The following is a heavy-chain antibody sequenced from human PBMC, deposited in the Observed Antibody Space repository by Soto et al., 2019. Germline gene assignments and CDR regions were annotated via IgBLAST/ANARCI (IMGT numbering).Heavy chain of an antibody. CDR1: GYTFTSYG. CDR3: ARVGRYDDILTGGDYFDY. J-gene: IGHJ4*02. CDR2: IIAYNGNT. V-gene: IGHV1-18*01. Sequence: QVQLVQSGAEVKKPGASVKVSCKASGYTFTSYGISWVRQAPGQGLEWMGWIIAYNGNTNYAQKLQGRVTMTTDTSTRRAYRELRSLTYDDTAVYYCARVGRYDDILTGGDYFDYLGRGTLVTVSS. D-gene: IGHD3-9*01.